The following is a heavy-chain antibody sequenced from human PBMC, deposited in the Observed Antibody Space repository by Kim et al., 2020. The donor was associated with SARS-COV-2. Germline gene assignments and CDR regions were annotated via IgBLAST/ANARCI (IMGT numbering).Heavy chain of an antibody. CDR3: ARSYYDILTGYYYFDY. D-gene: IGHD3-9*01. Sequence: SLKSRVTRSVDTSKNQFSLKLSSVSAADTAVYYCARSYYDILTGYYYFDYWGQGTLVTVSS. V-gene: IGHV4-31*02. J-gene: IGHJ4*02.